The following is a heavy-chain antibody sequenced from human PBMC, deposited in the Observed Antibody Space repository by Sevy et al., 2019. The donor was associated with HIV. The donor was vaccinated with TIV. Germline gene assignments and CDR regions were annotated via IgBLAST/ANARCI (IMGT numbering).Heavy chain of an antibody. V-gene: IGHV3-15*01. Sequence: GSLRLSCAVSGFTFSNAWMNWVRQAPGTGLQWVGLIKSKIDGETTDYVAPVKGRFTISRDDSTNTLYLQMNSLKTEDTGVYYCATAPGYYDSAPFDYWGPGTLVTVSS. CDR1: GFTFSNAW. D-gene: IGHD3-22*01. CDR3: ATAPGYYDSAPFDY. CDR2: IKSKIDGETT. J-gene: IGHJ4*02.